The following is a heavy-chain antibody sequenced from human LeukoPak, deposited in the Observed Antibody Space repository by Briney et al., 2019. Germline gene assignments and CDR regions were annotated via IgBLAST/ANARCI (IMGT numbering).Heavy chain of an antibody. V-gene: IGHV3-23*01. J-gene: IGHJ4*02. D-gene: IGHD3-10*02. Sequence: AGGSLRLSCAASGFTFSSYAMSWVRQAPGKGLEWVSAISGSGGSTYYADSVKGRFTISRDNSKNTLYLQMNSLRAEDTAVYYCAKTGIDRRVFGELFDYWGQGTLVTVSS. CDR3: AKTGIDRRVFGELFDY. CDR2: ISGSGGST. CDR1: GFTFSSYA.